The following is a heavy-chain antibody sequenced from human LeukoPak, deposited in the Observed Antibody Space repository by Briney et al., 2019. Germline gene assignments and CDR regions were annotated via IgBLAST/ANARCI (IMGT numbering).Heavy chain of an antibody. Sequence: SETLSLTCSVSGFSFSGGGYYWTWIRQTPGKGVEWIVFVSYSGTSEYNPSLKSRVTISVDTSKNEFFLTFTSLTAADTAVYYCARDQSDRATNYGLDVWGQGTTVTVSS. J-gene: IGHJ6*02. CDR2: VSYSGTS. D-gene: IGHD5-18*01. V-gene: IGHV4-61*08. CDR3: ARDQSDRATNYGLDV. CDR1: GFSFSGGGYY.